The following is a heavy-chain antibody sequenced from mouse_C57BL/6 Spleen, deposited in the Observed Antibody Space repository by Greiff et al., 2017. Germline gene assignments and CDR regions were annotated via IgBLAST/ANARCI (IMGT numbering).Heavy chain of an antibody. CDR1: GYAFSSSW. CDR3: ARPGITTVVPRWYFDV. CDR2: IYPGDGDT. Sequence: QVQLKQSGPELVKPGASVTISCKASGYAFSSSWMNWVKQRPGKGLEWIGRIYPGDGDTNYNGKFKGQATLTADKSSSTAYMQLSSLTSEDSAVYCCARPGITTVVPRWYFDVWGTGTTVTVSS. V-gene: IGHV1-82*01. D-gene: IGHD1-1*01. J-gene: IGHJ1*03.